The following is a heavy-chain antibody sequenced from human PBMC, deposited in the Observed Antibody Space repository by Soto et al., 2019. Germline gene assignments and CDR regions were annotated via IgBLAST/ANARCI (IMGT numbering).Heavy chain of an antibody. CDR1: GGSISSSSYY. J-gene: IGHJ4*02. CDR2: IYYSGST. CDR3: ARHQKTTVTTAGFDY. Sequence: SETLSLTCTVSGGSISSSSYYWGWIRQPPGKGLEWIGSIYYSGSTYYNPSLKSRVTISVDTSKNQFSLKLSSVTAADTAVYYCARHQKTTVTTAGFDYWGQGTMVTVYS. D-gene: IGHD4-17*01. V-gene: IGHV4-39*01.